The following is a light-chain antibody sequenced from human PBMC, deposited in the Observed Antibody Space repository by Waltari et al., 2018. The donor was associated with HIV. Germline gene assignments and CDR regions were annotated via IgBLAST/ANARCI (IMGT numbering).Light chain of an antibody. CDR2: RNN. CDR3: AAWDVSLRGAYV. V-gene: IGLV1-47*01. CDR1: RSDIGSNY. J-gene: IGLJ1*01. Sequence: QSVLTQPPSASGTPGQRVTISCSGARSDIGSNYVYWYQQLPGTAPKLLIYRNNQRPSGVPDRFSASKSGTSASLAISGLRSKDEADYYCAAWDVSLRGAYVFGTGTKVAVL.